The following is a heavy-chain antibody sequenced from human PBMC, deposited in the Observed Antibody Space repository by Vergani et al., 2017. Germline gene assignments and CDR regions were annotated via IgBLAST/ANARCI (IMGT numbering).Heavy chain of an antibody. CDR3: ARDLRLLYSRFDP. Sequence: QVQLVESGGGVVQPGRSLRLSCAASGFTFNQYGMHWVRQASGKGLEWVAVTWYDGNNKQYADSVKGGFTISRYNSKSTMYLQMNSLGDEDTGVYYCARDLRLLYSRFDPWGQGTLVTVSS. J-gene: IGHJ5*02. CDR1: GFTFNQYG. CDR2: TWYDGNNK. V-gene: IGHV3-33*01. D-gene: IGHD5-12*01.